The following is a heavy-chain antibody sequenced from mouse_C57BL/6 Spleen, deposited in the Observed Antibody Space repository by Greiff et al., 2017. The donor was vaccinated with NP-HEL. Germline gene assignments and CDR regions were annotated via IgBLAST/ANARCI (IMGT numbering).Heavy chain of an antibody. CDR3: TLYYGSSYDWFAY. D-gene: IGHD1-1*01. CDR2: IDPEDGDT. Sequence: EVQLQQSGAELVRPGASVKLSCTASGFNIKDYYMHWVKQRPEQGLEWIGRIDPEDGDTEYAPKFQGKATMTADTSSNTAYLQLSSLTSEYTAVYYCTLYYGSSYDWFAYWGQGTLVTVSA. CDR1: GFNIKDYY. J-gene: IGHJ3*01. V-gene: IGHV14-1*01.